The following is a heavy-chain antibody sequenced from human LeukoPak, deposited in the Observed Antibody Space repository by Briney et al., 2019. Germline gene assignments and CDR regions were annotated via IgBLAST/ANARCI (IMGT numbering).Heavy chain of an antibody. J-gene: IGHJ4*02. D-gene: IGHD1-1*01. Sequence: PGGSLRLSCAASGFTFSSYAMSWVRQAPGKGLEWVSAISGSGGSTYYADFVRGRFTISRDNSKNTLYLQMNSLRAEDTAVYYCASPTTTPGDYWGQGTLVTVSS. V-gene: IGHV3-23*01. CDR3: ASPTTTPGDY. CDR2: ISGSGGST. CDR1: GFTFSSYA.